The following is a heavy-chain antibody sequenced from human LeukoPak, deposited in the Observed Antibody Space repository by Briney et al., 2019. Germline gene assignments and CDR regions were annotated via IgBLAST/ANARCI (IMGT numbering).Heavy chain of an antibody. CDR3: ARGICGGDCQYYYYMDV. J-gene: IGHJ6*03. Sequence: GGSLRLSCAASGFPLSSYSMVWVRQAPGRGLEWVSSISPSSGHIYYADSVKGRFTISRDNAKNSLHLQMNSLRAEDTAVYSCARGICGGDCQYYYYMDVWGKGTTVTVSS. CDR2: ISPSSGHI. D-gene: IGHD2-21*02. CDR1: GFPLSSYS. V-gene: IGHV3-21*01.